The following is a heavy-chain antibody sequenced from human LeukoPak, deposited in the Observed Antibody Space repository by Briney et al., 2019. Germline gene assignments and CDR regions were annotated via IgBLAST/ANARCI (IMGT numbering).Heavy chain of an antibody. Sequence: GGSLRLSCAASGFTFDDYGMSWVRQVPGKGLEWVSGINWNGSGAGYADSVKGRFTISRDNAKNTLYLQMNSLRAEDTAVYYCARDHLSSGSSPDYYYYYYMDVWGKGTTVTISS. J-gene: IGHJ6*03. D-gene: IGHD6-19*01. CDR2: INWNGSGA. CDR3: ARDHLSSGSSPDYYYYYYMDV. CDR1: GFTFDDYG. V-gene: IGHV3-20*04.